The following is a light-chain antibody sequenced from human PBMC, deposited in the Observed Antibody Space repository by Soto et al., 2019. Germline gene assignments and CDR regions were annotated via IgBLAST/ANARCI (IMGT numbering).Light chain of an antibody. CDR1: QSVSNY. CDR3: QQRSNWPLT. Sequence: EIVLTQSPATLSLSPGERATLSCRASQSVSNYLTWYQQKPGQAPRLLIYDASNRATGIPARFSGGGYAADFTLTISSLEPADFAGYYCQQRSNWPLTFGGGTKGEIE. CDR2: DAS. J-gene: IGKJ4*01. V-gene: IGKV3-11*01.